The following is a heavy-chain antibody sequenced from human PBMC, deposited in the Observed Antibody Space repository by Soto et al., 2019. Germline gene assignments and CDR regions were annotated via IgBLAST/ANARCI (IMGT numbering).Heavy chain of an antibody. V-gene: IGHV4-30-2*06. J-gene: IGHJ5*02. Sequence: PSETLSLTCTVSGGSISSAAYCWSWIRQSPDKGLEWIGHIYDGGTTYSSPSLKGRVTISVDRSKNQFSLKLSSVTAADTAVYYCARVRDSITIFGVVITSNWFDPWGQGTLVTVSS. D-gene: IGHD3-3*01. CDR1: GGSISSAAYC. CDR2: IYDGGTT. CDR3: ARVRDSITIFGVVITSNWFDP.